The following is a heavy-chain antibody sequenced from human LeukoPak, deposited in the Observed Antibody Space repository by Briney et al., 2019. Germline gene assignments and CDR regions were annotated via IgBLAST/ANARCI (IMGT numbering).Heavy chain of an antibody. CDR3: ARGFRIKILRGVQYSDY. J-gene: IGHJ4*02. Sequence: GGSLRLSCVASGFTFSSYSINWVRQTPGKGLEWVASISNSANYIYYADSVKGRFTVSRDNAKNSLYLEMDTLRAEDTAVYYCARGFRIKILRGVQYSDYWGRGTLVSVSS. CDR2: ISNSANYI. V-gene: IGHV3-21*01. CDR1: GFTFSSYS. D-gene: IGHD3-10*01.